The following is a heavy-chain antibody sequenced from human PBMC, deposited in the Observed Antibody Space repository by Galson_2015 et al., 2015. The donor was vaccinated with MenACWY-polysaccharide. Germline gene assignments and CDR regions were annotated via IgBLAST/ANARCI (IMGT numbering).Heavy chain of an antibody. Sequence: SLRLSCAASGFTFSSYGMHWVRQAPGKGLEWVAVISYDGSNKYYADSVKGRFTISRDNSKNTLYLQMNSLRAEDTAVYYCAKERLCYCTNGVCPYYFYGMDVWVQGTTVTVSS. V-gene: IGHV3-30*18. CDR3: AKERLCYCTNGVCPYYFYGMDV. CDR2: ISYDGSNK. CDR1: GFTFSSYG. D-gene: IGHD2-8*01. J-gene: IGHJ6*02.